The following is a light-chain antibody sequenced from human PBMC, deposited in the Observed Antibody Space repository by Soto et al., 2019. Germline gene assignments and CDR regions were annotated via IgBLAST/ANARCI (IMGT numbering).Light chain of an antibody. CDR1: SSDVGGYNY. CDR3: GSYAGSYTFD. CDR2: DVS. J-gene: IGLJ1*01. Sequence: QSALTQPRSVSGSPGQSVTISCTGTSSDVGGYNYVSWYQQHPGKAPKLMIYDVSKRPSGVPDRFSGSKSGNTASLTISGLQAEDEADYYCGSYAGSYTFDFGTGTKVTVL. V-gene: IGLV2-11*01.